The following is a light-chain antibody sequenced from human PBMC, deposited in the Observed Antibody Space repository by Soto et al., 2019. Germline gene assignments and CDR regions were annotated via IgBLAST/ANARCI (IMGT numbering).Light chain of an antibody. CDR1: QSISNY. CDR3: QQYNSYSPT. J-gene: IGKJ1*01. CDR2: AAS. Sequence: DIQMTQSPSSLSASVGDRVTITCRASQSISNYLNWYQQKPGKAPNLLIYAASSLQSGVPSRFSGSGSETEFTLTISGLQPGDSATYYCQQYNSYSPTFGQGTRWIS. V-gene: IGKV1-16*01.